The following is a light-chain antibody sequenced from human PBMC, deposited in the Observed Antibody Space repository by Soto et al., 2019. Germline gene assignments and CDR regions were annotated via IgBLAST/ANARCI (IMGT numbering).Light chain of an antibody. Sequence: QSVLTQPASVSGSPGQSITISCTGTSSDVGSYNLVSWYQQHPGKAPKFMIYEGSKRPSGVSYRVSGSKSGNTASLTISGLQAEDEADYYCCSYAGSTTWVFGGGTKLTVL. CDR1: SSDVGSYNL. CDR3: CSYAGSTTWV. V-gene: IGLV2-23*01. J-gene: IGLJ3*02. CDR2: EGS.